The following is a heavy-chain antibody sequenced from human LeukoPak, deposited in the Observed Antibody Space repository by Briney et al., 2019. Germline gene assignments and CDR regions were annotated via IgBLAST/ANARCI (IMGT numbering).Heavy chain of an antibody. CDR1: GYTFRIHY. CDR3: AREPLRCSYDKCFVEFYFDY. V-gene: IGHV1-46*01. Sequence: ASVTVSCKASGYTFRIHYLHWVRQAPGQGLEWMGMINPSGGTTTYARKFQGRVTMTRDTSTSTVYMELNSLTSEDTAVFCCAREPLRCSYDKCFVEFYFDYWGQGTLVTVSS. CDR2: INPSGGTT. D-gene: IGHD3-10*01. J-gene: IGHJ4*02.